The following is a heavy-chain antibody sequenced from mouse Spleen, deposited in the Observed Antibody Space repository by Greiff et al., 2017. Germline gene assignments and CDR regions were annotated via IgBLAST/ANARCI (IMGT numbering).Heavy chain of an antibody. D-gene: IGHD4-1*01. CDR3: ARIWDYYAMDY. CDR2: INYDGSST. Sequence: EVMLVESEGGLVQPGSSMKLSCTASGFTFSDYYMAWVRQVPEKGLEWVANINYDGSSTYYLDSLKSRFIISRDNAKNILYLQMSSLKSEDTATYYCARIWDYYAMDYWGQGTSVTVSS. J-gene: IGHJ4*01. V-gene: IGHV5-16*01. CDR1: GFTFSDYY.